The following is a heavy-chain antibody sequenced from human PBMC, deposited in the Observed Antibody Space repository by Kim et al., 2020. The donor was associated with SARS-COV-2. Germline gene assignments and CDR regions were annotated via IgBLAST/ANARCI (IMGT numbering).Heavy chain of an antibody. Sequence: IPYYNPSLKSRVTITVDTSKNQFSLKLSSVTAADTAVYYCARVSTYYYNYWGQGILVTVSS. D-gene: IGHD3-22*01. CDR3: ARVSTYYYNY. V-gene: IGHV4-31*02. CDR2: IP. J-gene: IGHJ4*02.